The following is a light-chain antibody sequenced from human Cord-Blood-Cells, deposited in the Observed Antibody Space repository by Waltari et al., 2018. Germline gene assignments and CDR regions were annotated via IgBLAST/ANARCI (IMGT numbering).Light chain of an antibody. Sequence: QSALTQPAPVSGSPGQSITTPCTGTSRSVGSYHLFSWYQQHPGNAPKLMIYEGSKRPSGVSNRFSGAKSGNTASLTISGLQAEDEADYYCCSYAGSSTFEVFGGGTKLTVL. CDR2: EGS. J-gene: IGLJ3*02. CDR1: SRSVGSYHL. CDR3: CSYAGSSTFEV. V-gene: IGLV2-23*03.